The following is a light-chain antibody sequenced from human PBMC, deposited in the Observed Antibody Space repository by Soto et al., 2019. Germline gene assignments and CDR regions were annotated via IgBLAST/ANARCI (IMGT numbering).Light chain of an antibody. J-gene: IGKJ1*01. CDR1: QNVNSW. Sequence: GDRVPITCRASQNVNSWVAWYQQKPGKAPKFLIYDASNLESGVPSRFSGRGSGTEFTLTISSLQPDDFATYYCQRYNSNSRTFGQGTRV. CDR3: QRYNSNSRT. CDR2: DAS. V-gene: IGKV1-5*01.